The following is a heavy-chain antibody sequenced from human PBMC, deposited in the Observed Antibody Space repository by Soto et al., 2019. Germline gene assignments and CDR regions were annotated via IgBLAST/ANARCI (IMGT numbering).Heavy chain of an antibody. D-gene: IGHD6-6*01. V-gene: IGHV4-34*01. Sequence: PSETLSLTCAVYGGSFSGYYWSWIRQPPGKGLEWIGEINHSGSTNYNPSLKSRVTISVDTSKNQFSLKLSSVTAADTAVYYCARGSEQLVPIYYYYNGMDVWGQGTTVTVSS. CDR1: GGSFSGYY. CDR3: ARGSEQLVPIYYYYNGMDV. CDR2: INHSGST. J-gene: IGHJ6*02.